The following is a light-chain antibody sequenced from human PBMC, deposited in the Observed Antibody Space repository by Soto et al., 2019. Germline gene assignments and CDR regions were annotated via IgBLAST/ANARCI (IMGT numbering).Light chain of an antibody. CDR1: TGAVTSGYY. J-gene: IGLJ2*01. Sequence: QPVVTQEPSLTVSPGGTVTLTCASSTGAVTSGYYPNWFQQKPGQAPRALIYGTNNKHSWTPARFSGSLLGGKAALTLSGVQPEDEAEYYCLLYYGGAQLVFGGGTKLTVL. V-gene: IGLV7-43*01. CDR2: GTN. CDR3: LLYYGGAQLV.